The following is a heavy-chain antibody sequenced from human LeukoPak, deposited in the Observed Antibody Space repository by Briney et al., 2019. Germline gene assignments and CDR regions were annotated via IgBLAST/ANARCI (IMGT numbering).Heavy chain of an antibody. J-gene: IGHJ4*02. CDR2: IYYTGST. Sequence: SQTLSLTCTVSGGSISSGAYYWSWIRQYPGKGLEWMAYIYYTGSTYYNPSLKSRLTISLGTSKNQFSLKLSSVTAADTAVYFCAREPGNCRAGSCSFFDYWGRGTLVTVSS. V-gene: IGHV4-31*03. D-gene: IGHD2-15*01. CDR3: AREPGNCRAGSCSFFDY. CDR1: GGSISSGAYY.